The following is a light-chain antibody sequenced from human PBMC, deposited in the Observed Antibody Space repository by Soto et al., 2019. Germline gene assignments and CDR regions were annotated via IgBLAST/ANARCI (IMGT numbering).Light chain of an antibody. CDR3: QQYNDWPPKT. CDR2: GAS. V-gene: IGKV3-15*01. J-gene: IGKJ1*01. Sequence: EIVLTQSPGTLSLSPGERATLSCRASQSVSSSYLAWYQQKPGQAPRLLIYGASTRATGIPARFSGSGSGTEFILTISSLQSEDFAVYYCQQYNDWPPKTFGQGTKVDI. CDR1: QSVSSSY.